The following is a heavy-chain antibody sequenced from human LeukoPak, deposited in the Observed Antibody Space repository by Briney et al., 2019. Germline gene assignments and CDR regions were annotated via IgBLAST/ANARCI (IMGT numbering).Heavy chain of an antibody. J-gene: IGHJ5*02. CDR2: VYYSGST. Sequence: PSETLSLTCTVSGGSINNYFGSWIRHPPGKGLEWLGYVYYSGSTRYSPSLKSRVTISLDTSKNQFSLKLSSVTAADTAVYFCVRHLMTIFGVVIKPGPFDPWGQGTLVTVSS. CDR1: GGSINNYF. D-gene: IGHD3-3*01. CDR3: VRHLMTIFGVVIKPGPFDP. V-gene: IGHV4-59*08.